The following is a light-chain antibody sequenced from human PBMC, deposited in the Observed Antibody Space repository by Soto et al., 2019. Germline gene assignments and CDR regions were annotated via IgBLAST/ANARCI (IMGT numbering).Light chain of an antibody. CDR3: QQHGSSPIT. Sequence: EIVLTQSPGTLSLSPGERATLCVRASQTVTRNYLAWHQQKPGQTPRLLVYGASSRATGIPDRFSGSGSGTDFTLTISRLEPEDFAVYYCQQHGSSPITFGQGTRLEIK. V-gene: IGKV3-20*01. CDR1: QTVTRNY. CDR2: GAS. J-gene: IGKJ5*01.